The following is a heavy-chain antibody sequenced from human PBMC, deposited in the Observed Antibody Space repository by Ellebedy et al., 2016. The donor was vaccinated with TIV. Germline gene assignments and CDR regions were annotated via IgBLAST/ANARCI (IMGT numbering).Heavy chain of an antibody. V-gene: IGHV1-69*04. CDR2: IFPIFGLT. Sequence: AASVKVSCKASGGTLRRYGISWVRQAPGLGLEWMGRIFPIFGLTIYAQKFQGRVTMTGDTSTDTAYMELSSLRSEDTAGYYCAKELQQWLGFDYWGQGTLVTVSS. J-gene: IGHJ4*02. CDR3: AKELQQWLGFDY. D-gene: IGHD6-19*01. CDR1: GGTLRRYG.